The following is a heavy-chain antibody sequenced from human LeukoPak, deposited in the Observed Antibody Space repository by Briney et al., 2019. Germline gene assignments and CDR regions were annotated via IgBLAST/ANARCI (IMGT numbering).Heavy chain of an antibody. CDR3: ARGKLLLRSPMYY. CDR1: GYTFTGYY. J-gene: IGHJ4*02. D-gene: IGHD2-15*01. V-gene: IGHV1-8*02. Sequence: ASVKVSCKASGYTFTGYYMHWVRQATGQGLEWMGWMNPNSGNTGYAQKFQGRVTMTRNTSISTAYMELSSLRSEDTAVYYCARGKLLLRSPMYYWGQGTLVTVSS. CDR2: MNPNSGNT.